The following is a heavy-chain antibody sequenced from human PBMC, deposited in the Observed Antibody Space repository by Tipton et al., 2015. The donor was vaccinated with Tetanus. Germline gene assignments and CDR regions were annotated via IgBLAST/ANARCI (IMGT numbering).Heavy chain of an antibody. CDR1: GGSISGSPYY. CDR3: ARANYDFPKKGPFDS. CDR2: ISYSGST. J-gene: IGHJ4*02. V-gene: IGHV4-61*01. Sequence: TLSLTCTVSGGSISGSPYYWNWIRQPPGKGLEWFGYISYSGSTNSNYSLKSRITISQDTSKNQSSLKLTSVTAADTAVYYCARANYDFPKKGPFDSWGQGTLVIVSS. D-gene: IGHD3-3*01.